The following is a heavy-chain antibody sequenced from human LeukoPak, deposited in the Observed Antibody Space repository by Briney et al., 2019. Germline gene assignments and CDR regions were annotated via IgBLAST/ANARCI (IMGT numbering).Heavy chain of an antibody. CDR3: ARETTGLARYFDY. V-gene: IGHV4-31*03. CDR1: GGSISSGGYY. J-gene: IGHJ4*02. D-gene: IGHD4-11*01. CDR2: IYYSGST. Sequence: PSQILSLTCTVSGGSISSGGYYWSWIRQHPGKGLEWIGYIYYSGSTYYNPSLKSRVTISVDTSKNQFSLNLSSVTAADTAFYYCARETTGLARYFDYWGQGTLVTVSS.